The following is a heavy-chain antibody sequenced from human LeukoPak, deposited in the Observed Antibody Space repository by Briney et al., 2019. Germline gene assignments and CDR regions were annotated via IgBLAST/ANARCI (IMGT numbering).Heavy chain of an antibody. CDR1: GFTFSSYA. CDR2: ISGGGGST. D-gene: IGHD2-21*02. CDR3: AGAYCGGDCYSPFDAFDI. Sequence: GGSLRLSCAASGFTFSSYAMSWVRQAPEKGLEWVSAISGGGGSTYYADSVKGRFTISRDNAKNTLYLQMNSLRAEDTAVYYCAGAYCGGDCYSPFDAFDIWGQGTMVTVSS. V-gene: IGHV3-23*01. J-gene: IGHJ3*02.